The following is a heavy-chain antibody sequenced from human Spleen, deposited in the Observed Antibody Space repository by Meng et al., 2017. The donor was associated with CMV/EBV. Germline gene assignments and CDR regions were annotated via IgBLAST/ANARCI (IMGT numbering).Heavy chain of an antibody. J-gene: IGHJ4*02. CDR1: GYSLTELS. V-gene: IGHV1-24*01. CDR3: ARVIAVAGTAPFDY. D-gene: IGHD6-19*01. CDR2: FDPEKAET. Sequence: ASVKVSCKVSGYSLTELSMHWVRQPPGKGLEWLGGFDPEKAETIYAQRFQGRVTMTEDTSTDTAYMELSSLRSDDTAVYYCARVIAVAGTAPFDYWGQGTLVTVSS.